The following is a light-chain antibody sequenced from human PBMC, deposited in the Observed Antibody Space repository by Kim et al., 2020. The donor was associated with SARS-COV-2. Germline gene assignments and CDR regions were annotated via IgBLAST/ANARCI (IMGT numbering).Light chain of an antibody. CDR2: GAS. J-gene: IGKJ1*01. V-gene: IGKV3-20*01. Sequence: EIVLTQSPATLSVSPGERATLSCRASQSVDGSFLAWYQQKPGPAPSLLIYGASSRATGLPDRFSGSGSGTEFTLTISRLEPEDFAVYYCQQYSNSARTFGRGTKVDI. CDR1: QSVDGSF. CDR3: QQYSNSART.